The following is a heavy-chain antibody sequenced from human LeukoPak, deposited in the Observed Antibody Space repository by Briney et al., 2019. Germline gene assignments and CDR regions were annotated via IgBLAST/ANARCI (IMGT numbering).Heavy chain of an antibody. Sequence: SETLSLTCTVSGGSISSYYWSWIRQPPGKGLEWIGYIYYSGSTNYNPSLKSRVTISVDTSKNQFSLKLSSVTAADTAVYYCASRGIAAAGKGTRIDYWGQGTLVTVSS. J-gene: IGHJ4*02. CDR1: GGSISSYY. D-gene: IGHD6-13*01. V-gene: IGHV4-59*12. CDR3: ASRGIAAAGKGTRIDY. CDR2: IYYSGST.